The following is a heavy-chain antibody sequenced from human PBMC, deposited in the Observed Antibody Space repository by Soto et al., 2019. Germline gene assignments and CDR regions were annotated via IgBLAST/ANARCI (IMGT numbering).Heavy chain of an antibody. CDR3: AIVAVAATHGY. J-gene: IGHJ4*02. CDR1: SGSIGGSSYY. V-gene: IGHV4-39*01. CDR2: IYYTGNT. D-gene: IGHD2-15*01. Sequence: SETLSLTCTVSSGSIGGSSYYWGWVRQPPGKGLEWIGSIYYTGNTYYNPSLKSRVTLSVDTPKNQFSLKLSSVTAADTAVYYCAIVAVAATHGYWGQGTPVTVSS.